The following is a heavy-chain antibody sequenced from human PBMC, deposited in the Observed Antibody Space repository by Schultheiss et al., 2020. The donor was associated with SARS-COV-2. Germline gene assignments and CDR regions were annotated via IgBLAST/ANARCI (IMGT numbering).Heavy chain of an antibody. CDR1: GFSLSTSGMR. CDR2: IDWDDDK. CDR3: ARIGGSGSYYDY. D-gene: IGHD3-10*01. V-gene: IGHV2-70*04. Sequence: SGPTLVQPTQTLTLTCTFSGFSLSTSGMRVSWIRQPPGKALGWLARIDWDDDKFYSTSLKTRLTMSKDTSKNQVVLTMTNMDPVDTATYYCARIGGSGSYYDYWGQGALVTVSS. J-gene: IGHJ4*02.